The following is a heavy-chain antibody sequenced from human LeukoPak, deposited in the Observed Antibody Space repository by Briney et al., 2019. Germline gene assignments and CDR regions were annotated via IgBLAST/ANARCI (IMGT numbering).Heavy chain of an antibody. J-gene: IGHJ1*01. Sequence: PGGSLRLSCAASGFTFSSYAMSWVRQAPGKGLEWVSAISGSGGSTYYADSVKGRFTISRDNAKNSLYLQMNSLRAEDTAVYYCARDVGGYYEKYFQHWGQGTLVTVSS. CDR3: ARDVGGYYEKYFQH. V-gene: IGHV3-23*01. CDR2: ISGSGGST. D-gene: IGHD3-22*01. CDR1: GFTFSSYA.